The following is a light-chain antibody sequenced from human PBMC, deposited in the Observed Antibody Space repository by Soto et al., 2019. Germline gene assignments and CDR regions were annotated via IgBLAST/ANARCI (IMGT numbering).Light chain of an antibody. CDR3: QQYYSTSFT. CDR2: WAS. J-gene: IGKJ3*01. V-gene: IGKV4-1*01. Sequence: DIVMTQSPDSLAVSLGERATINCKSSQSVLYSSNNKNYLAWYQQKPGQPPKLLIYWASTRESGVPDRFRGSGSGTDFTLTISSLQAEDVAVYYCQQYYSTSFTFGPGTKVDIK. CDR1: QSVLYSSNNKNY.